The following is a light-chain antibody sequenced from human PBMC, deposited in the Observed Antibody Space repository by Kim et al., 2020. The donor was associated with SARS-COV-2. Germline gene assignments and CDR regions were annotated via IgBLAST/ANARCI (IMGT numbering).Light chain of an antibody. Sequence: ETVMSQSPATLSASPGERATVSCRANEGVFSNFAWYQQKPGQAPRLLIYAASTRAAAVPARFSGSGYGTEFALTITSLQSEDFAVYYCLQYNNWYSFGQGTKVDI. J-gene: IGKJ2*03. V-gene: IGKV3-15*01. CDR1: EGVFSN. CDR3: LQYNNWYS. CDR2: AAS.